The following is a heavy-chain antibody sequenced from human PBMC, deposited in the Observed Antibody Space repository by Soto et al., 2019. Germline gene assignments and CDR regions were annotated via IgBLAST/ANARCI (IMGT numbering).Heavy chain of an antibody. CDR3: ARGWFGEFLSYFDY. CDR2: ISAYNDNT. CDR1: GFTFTSYA. V-gene: IGHV1-18*01. J-gene: IGHJ4*02. D-gene: IGHD3-10*01. Sequence: QVQLVQSGAEVKKPGASVKVSCRASGFTFTSYAISWVRQAPGQGLEWMGWISAYNDNTNYAQKLQGRVSMTTDTSTSTAYMELRSLRSDDTAVYYCARGWFGEFLSYFDYWGQGTLVTVSS.